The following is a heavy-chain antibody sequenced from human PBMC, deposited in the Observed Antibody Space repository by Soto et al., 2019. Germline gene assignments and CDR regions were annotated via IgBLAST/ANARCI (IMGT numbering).Heavy chain of an antibody. J-gene: IGHJ4*02. CDR2: IYPPDSDT. Sequence: PGESLKISCKGSGYDFATYGIGWVRQMPGKGLEWMGIIYPPDSDTRYSPSFQGQVTISADKSISTAYLQWSSLKASDTAIYYCARRLDNTLDFWGQGTMVTFSS. CDR3: ARRLDNTLDF. CDR1: GYDFATYG. D-gene: IGHD1-20*01. V-gene: IGHV5-51*01.